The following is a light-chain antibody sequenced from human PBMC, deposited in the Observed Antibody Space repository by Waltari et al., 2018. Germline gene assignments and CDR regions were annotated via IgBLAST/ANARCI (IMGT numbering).Light chain of an antibody. CDR2: EDN. V-gene: IGLV6-57*02. J-gene: IGLJ3*02. CDR1: SGSIASNY. Sequence: NFMLTQPHSVSESPGKTVTISCTGSSGSIASNYVQWYQQRPGSAPTTVIYEDNQRPSGVPDRFSGSIDNSSNSASLTISGLKTEDEADYYCQSYDSSTLWVFGGGTKLTVL. CDR3: QSYDSSTLWV.